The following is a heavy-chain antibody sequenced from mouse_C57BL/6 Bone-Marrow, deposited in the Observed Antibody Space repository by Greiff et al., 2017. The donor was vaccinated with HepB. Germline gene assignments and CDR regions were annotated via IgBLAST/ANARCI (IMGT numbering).Heavy chain of an antibody. CDR3: AMGYFDY. J-gene: IGHJ2*01. CDR1: GFNIKDYY. V-gene: IGHV14-3*01. CDR2: IDPANGNT. Sequence: EVQLQQSGAELVRPGASVKLSCTASGFNIKDYYMHWVKQRPEQGLEWIGRIDPANGNTKYAPKFQGKATITADTSSNTAYLQLSSLTSEDTAIYYRAMGYFDYWGQGTTLTVSS.